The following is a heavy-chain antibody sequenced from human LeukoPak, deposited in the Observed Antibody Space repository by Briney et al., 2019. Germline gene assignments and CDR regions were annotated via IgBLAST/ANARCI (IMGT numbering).Heavy chain of an antibody. Sequence: GGSLRLSCAASGFTFSSYVMHWVRQAPGKGLEWVAIISYDGSNEYYADSVKGRFTISRDNSKNTLYLQMNSLRAEDTAVYYCASGRKFDSSGYTYFDYWGQGTLVTVSS. CDR3: ASGRKFDSSGYTYFDY. CDR1: GFTFSSYV. V-gene: IGHV3-30*04. CDR2: ISYDGSNE. J-gene: IGHJ4*02. D-gene: IGHD3-22*01.